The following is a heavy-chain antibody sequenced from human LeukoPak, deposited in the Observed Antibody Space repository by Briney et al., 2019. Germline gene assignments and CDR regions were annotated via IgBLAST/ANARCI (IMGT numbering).Heavy chain of an antibody. J-gene: IGHJ4*02. CDR2: IIPIFRTT. Sequence: ASVKVSCKASGDTFSSHSISWVRQAPGQGLEWMGGIIPIFRTTKYAQKFQGRVTITADESTSTAYMELSSLRSEDTAVYYCPRPWGSGNYFSGDYWGQGTLVTVSS. CDR1: GDTFSSHS. V-gene: IGHV1-69*13. CDR3: PRPWGSGNYFSGDY. D-gene: IGHD3-10*01.